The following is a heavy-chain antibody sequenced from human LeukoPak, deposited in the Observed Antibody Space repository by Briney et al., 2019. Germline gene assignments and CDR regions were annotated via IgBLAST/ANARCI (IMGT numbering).Heavy chain of an antibody. J-gene: IGHJ6*02. Sequence: PSETLSLTCAVYGGSFSGYYWSWIRQPPGKGLEWIGEINHSGSTNYNPSLKSRVTISVDTSKNQFSLKLSSVTAADTAVYYCAREDVWLHYYYYYGMDVWGQGTTVTVSS. V-gene: IGHV4-34*01. CDR2: INHSGST. CDR3: AREDVWLHYYYYYGMDV. CDR1: GGSFSGYY. D-gene: IGHD5-18*01.